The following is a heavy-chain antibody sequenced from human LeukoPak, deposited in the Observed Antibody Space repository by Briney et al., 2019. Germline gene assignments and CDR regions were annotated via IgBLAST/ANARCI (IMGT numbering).Heavy chain of an antibody. CDR3: ARESPPYSSSFMYFQH. Sequence: GGSLRLSCAASGFTFSSYGMHWVRQAPGKGLEWVAVIWYDGSNKYYADSVKDRFTISRDNSKNTLYLQMNSLRAEDTAVYYCARESPPYSSSFMYFQHWGQGTLVTVSS. D-gene: IGHD6-13*01. CDR2: IWYDGSNK. CDR1: GFTFSSYG. J-gene: IGHJ1*01. V-gene: IGHV3-33*01.